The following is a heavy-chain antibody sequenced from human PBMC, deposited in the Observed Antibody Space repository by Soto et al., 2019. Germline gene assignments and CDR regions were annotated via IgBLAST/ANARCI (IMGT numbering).Heavy chain of an antibody. D-gene: IGHD3-10*01. CDR3: GPPPRGGAYGGFFDY. J-gene: IGHJ4*02. V-gene: IGHV4-59*01. CDR1: GGSISTYY. Sequence: SETLSLTCTVSGGSISTYYWSWIRQSPGKGPEWIGYVYHSGTTNYNPSLESRVTMSLDTSKNQFSLKLSAVTTADTAVYYCGPPPRGGAYGGFFDYGSKETRLT. CDR2: VYHSGTT.